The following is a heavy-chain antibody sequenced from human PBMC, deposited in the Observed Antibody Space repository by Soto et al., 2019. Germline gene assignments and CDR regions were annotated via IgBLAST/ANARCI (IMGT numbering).Heavy chain of an antibody. V-gene: IGHV3-66*01. CDR2: IYSGGTT. J-gene: IGHJ4*02. Sequence: GGSLRLSCAASGLIVSTNYMTWVRQAPGKGLEWVSVIYSGGTTYYADSVKGRFTISRDNSKNTLYLQMNSLRAEDTAMYYCASYIGYLDPLRYWGQGTLVTVSS. D-gene: IGHD5-12*01. CDR1: GLIVSTNY. CDR3: ASYIGYLDPLRY.